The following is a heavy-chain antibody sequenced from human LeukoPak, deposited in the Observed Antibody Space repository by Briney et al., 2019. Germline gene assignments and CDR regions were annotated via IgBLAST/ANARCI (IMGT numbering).Heavy chain of an antibody. CDR1: GYTFTSYG. J-gene: IGHJ6*03. CDR2: ISAYNGNT. D-gene: IGHD5-18*01. V-gene: IGHV1-18*01. CDR3: ARVVSGYSYDDYYYYMDV. Sequence: ASVKVSCKGSGYTFTSYGISWVRQAPGQGLEWMGWISAYNGNTNYAQKLQGRVTMTTDTSTSTAYMELRSLRSDDTAVYYCARVVSGYSYDDYYYYMDVWGKGTTVTVSS.